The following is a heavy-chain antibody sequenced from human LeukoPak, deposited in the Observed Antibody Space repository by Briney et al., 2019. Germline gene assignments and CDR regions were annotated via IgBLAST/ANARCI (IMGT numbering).Heavy chain of an antibody. CDR2: INQDGRGT. J-gene: IGHJ6*04. CDR1: GFTFGNYW. Sequence: GGSLRLSCAASGFTFGNYWMTWVRQTPGKELEWLAMINQDGRGTYYVESVKGRFTVSRDNGRSSLYLQMNSLRAEDTAVYYCAELGITMIGGVWGKGTTVTISS. CDR3: AELGITMIGGV. V-gene: IGHV3-7*01. D-gene: IGHD3-10*02.